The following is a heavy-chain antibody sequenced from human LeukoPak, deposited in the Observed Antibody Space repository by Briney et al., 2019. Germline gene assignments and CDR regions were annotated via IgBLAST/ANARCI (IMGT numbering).Heavy chain of an antibody. CDR2: MNPNRRNT. J-gene: IGHJ5*02. CDR1: GYTFTKYY. V-gene: IGHV1-8*01. CDR3: ARPHCSSTDCHPPEWFDP. D-gene: IGHD2-2*01. Sequence: GASGRAACKTSGYTFTKYYIDWVRPATGQGLEWMGWMNPNRRNTGYAQKFQGRATMTRNTSISTAYMELSSLRSEDTAVYYCARPHCSSTDCHPPEWFDPWGEGTLVTVSS.